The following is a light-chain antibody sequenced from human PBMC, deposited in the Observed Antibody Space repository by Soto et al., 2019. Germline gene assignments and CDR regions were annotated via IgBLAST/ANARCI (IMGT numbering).Light chain of an antibody. CDR1: QSVGSRF. CDR3: QQYGSSPLT. Sequence: EIVLTQSPGTLSLSPGERATLSCRASQSVGSRFLAWYQQKPGQTPRLLIYDASSRATGIPDRFSGSGSGTDFTLTISRLEPEDFAVYYCQQYGSSPLTFGGGTKVDIK. CDR2: DAS. J-gene: IGKJ4*01. V-gene: IGKV3-20*01.